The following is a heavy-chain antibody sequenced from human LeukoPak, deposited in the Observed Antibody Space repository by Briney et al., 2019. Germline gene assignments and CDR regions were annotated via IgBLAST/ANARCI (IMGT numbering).Heavy chain of an antibody. CDR3: ARHTTYDSGSYYLYYYYGMDV. V-gene: IGHV5-51*01. J-gene: IGHJ6*02. CDR2: IYPGDSDT. CDR1: GYSFTSYW. D-gene: IGHD3-10*01. Sequence: GESLKISCKGSGYSFTSYWIGWVRQMPGKGLEWMGIIYPGDSDTRYSPSFQGQVTISADKSISTAYLQWSSLKASDTAMYYCARHTTYDSGSYYLYYYYGMDVWGQGTTVTVSS.